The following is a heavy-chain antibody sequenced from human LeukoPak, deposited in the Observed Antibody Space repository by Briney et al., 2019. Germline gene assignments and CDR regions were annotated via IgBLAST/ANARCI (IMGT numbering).Heavy chain of an antibody. V-gene: IGHV1-69*01. Sequence: ASVKVSCKASGGTSSSYAISWVRQAPGQGLEWMGGIIPIFGTANYAQKFQGRVTITADESTSTAYMELSSLRSEDTAVYYCARESGSYSLDYYYYGMDVWGQGTTVTVSS. J-gene: IGHJ6*02. D-gene: IGHD1-26*01. CDR3: ARESGSYSLDYYYYGMDV. CDR1: GGTSSSYA. CDR2: IIPIFGTA.